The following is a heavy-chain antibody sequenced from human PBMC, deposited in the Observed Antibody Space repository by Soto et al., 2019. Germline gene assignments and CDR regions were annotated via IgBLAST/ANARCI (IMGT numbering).Heavy chain of an antibody. J-gene: IGHJ6*02. CDR2: INPNSGGT. V-gene: IGHV1-2*04. CDR3: ARIQRYKKLNKYYYYSGRDV. Sequence: GTSVKVSCKASGYTFTGYYMHWVRQAPGQGLEWMGWINPNSGGTNYAQKFQGWVTMTRDTSISTAYMELSRLRSDDTAVYYCARIQRYKKLNKYYYYSGRDVWGQRNTVAGSS. D-gene: IGHD5-12*01. CDR1: GYTFTGYY.